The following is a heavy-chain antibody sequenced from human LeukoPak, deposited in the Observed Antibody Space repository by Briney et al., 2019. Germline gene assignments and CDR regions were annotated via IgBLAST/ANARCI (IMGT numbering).Heavy chain of an antibody. CDR3: ARADPYYYDSSGPRAFDY. CDR2: IFYSGST. CDR1: GGSINSNGYY. V-gene: IGHV4-39*01. D-gene: IGHD3-22*01. J-gene: IGHJ4*02. Sequence: PSETLSLTCSVSGGSINSNGYYWAWIRQPPGKRPEWIGSIFYSGSTHYNPSLQSRITISADTSKGQFSLKLSSVTAADTAVYYCARADPYYYDSSGPRAFDYWGQGTLVTVSS.